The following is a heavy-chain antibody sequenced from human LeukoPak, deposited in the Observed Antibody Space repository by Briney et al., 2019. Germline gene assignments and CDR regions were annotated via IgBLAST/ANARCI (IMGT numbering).Heavy chain of an antibody. Sequence: GGSLRLSCAASGFTFSSYSMNWVRQAPGKGLEWVSSISSSSYIYYANSVKGRFTISRDNAKNSLYLQMNSLRAEDTAVYYCAREEGIVATTISDYWGQGTLVTVSS. D-gene: IGHD5-12*01. CDR3: AREEGIVATTISDY. J-gene: IGHJ4*02. CDR1: GFTFSSYS. V-gene: IGHV3-21*01. CDR2: ISSSSYI.